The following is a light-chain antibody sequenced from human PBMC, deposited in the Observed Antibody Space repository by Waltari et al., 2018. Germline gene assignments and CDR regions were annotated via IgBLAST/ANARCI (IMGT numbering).Light chain of an antibody. Sequence: QSLLTQPPSVSGAPGQRVTISCTGSSSNIGGGYDVHWYQQLPGAAPKLLIYATKNRPSGVPDRLSGSKSGTSASLVITGLQTEDEADYYCQTYDSTLSAPYVFGTGTKVSIL. J-gene: IGLJ1*01. V-gene: IGLV1-40*01. CDR1: SSNIGGGYD. CDR2: ATK. CDR3: QTYDSTLSAPYV.